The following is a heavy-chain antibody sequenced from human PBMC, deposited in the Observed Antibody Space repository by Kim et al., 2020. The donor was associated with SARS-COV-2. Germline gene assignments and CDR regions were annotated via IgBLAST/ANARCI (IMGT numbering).Heavy chain of an antibody. J-gene: IGHJ4*02. V-gene: IGHV4-59*13. CDR1: GGSISSYY. CDR3: ARARVGATPPSY. CDR2: IYYSGST. D-gene: IGHD1-26*01. Sequence: SETLSLTCTVSGGSISSYYWSWIRQPPGKGLEWIGYIYYSGSTNYNPSLKSRVTISVDTSKNQLSLKLSSVTAADTAVYYCARARVGATPPSYWGQGTLVTVSS.